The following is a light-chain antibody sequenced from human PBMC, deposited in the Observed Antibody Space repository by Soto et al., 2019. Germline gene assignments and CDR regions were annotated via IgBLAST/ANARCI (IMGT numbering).Light chain of an antibody. V-gene: IGKV3-20*01. Sequence: EIVLTQSPGTLSLSPGERATLSCRANQSVTSTYLAWYEQKPGQAPRLLIYGASSRATGIPDRFSGSGSGTDFTLTISRVEPEDFAVFYCHQFGSSPWTFGQGTKVEIK. J-gene: IGKJ1*01. CDR3: HQFGSSPWT. CDR1: QSVTSTY. CDR2: GAS.